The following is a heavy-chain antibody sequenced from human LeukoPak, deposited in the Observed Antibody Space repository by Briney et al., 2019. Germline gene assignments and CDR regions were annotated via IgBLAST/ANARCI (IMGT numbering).Heavy chain of an antibody. J-gene: IGHJ4*02. CDR2: ISGSGAST. D-gene: IGHD1-26*01. V-gene: IGHV3-23*01. CDR1: GFTFSSFA. CDR3: AKGRGSPYYFEY. Sequence: PGGSLTLSCAASGFTFSSFAMTCVRQAPGKGLEWVSAISGSGASTYYADSVKGRFTISRDNSKNTLYLQMSSLRAEDTAVYYCAKGRGSPYYFEYWGQGTLVTVSS.